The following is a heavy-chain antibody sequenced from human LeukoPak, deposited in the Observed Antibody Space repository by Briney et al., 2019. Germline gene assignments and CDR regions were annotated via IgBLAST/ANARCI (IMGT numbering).Heavy chain of an antibody. CDR3: ARDYDSSGYHDY. J-gene: IGHJ4*02. V-gene: IGHV5-51*01. CDR1: GYSFTNYW. Sequence: GESLKISCKGSGYSFTNYWIAWVRQMPGKGPEWMGIIYPGDSDTRYSPSFQGQVTISADKSISTAYLQWSSLKASDTAIYYCARDYDSSGYHDYWGQGTLVTVSS. D-gene: IGHD3-22*01. CDR2: IYPGDSDT.